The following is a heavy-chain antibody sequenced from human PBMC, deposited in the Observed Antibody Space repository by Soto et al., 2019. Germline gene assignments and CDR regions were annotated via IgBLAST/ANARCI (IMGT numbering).Heavy chain of an antibody. V-gene: IGHV1-69*13. Sequence: SVKISCKASGGTFSSYAISWVRQAPGQGLEWMGGIIPIVGTANYAQKFQGRVTITADESTSTAYMELSSLRSEDTAVYYCARDGLINYGTDVRGQGPTVTFSS. D-gene: IGHD3-16*01. CDR2: IIPIVGTA. CDR3: ARDGLINYGTDV. CDR1: GGTFSSYA. J-gene: IGHJ6*02.